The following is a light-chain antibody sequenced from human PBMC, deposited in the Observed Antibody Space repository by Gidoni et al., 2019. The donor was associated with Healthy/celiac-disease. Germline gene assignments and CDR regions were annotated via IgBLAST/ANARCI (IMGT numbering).Light chain of an antibody. CDR2: GAS. CDR1: QSVSSSY. V-gene: IGKV3-20*01. J-gene: IGKJ1*01. Sequence: EIVLTQSPGTLSLSPGERATLACRTSQSVSSSYVAWYQQKPGQAPRLLIYGASSRATGIPERFSGSGSGTDFTLTISRLEPEDFAVYYCQQYGSSPWTFGQGTKVEIK. CDR3: QQYGSSPWT.